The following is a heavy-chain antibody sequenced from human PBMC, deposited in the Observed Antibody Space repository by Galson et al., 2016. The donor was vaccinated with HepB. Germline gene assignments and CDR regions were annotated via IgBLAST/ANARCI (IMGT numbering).Heavy chain of an antibody. CDR2: IYYSGSP. CDR1: GSSISGYS. J-gene: IGHJ4*02. V-gene: IGHV4-59*01. CDR3: ARGAATTLDY. D-gene: IGHD5-12*01. Sequence: SETLSLTCTVSGSSISGYSWIWIRQSPGMGLECIGWIYYSGSPDYNPSLKSRVIISMDTSKNQFSLKLSSVTAADTAVYYRARGAATTLDYWGQGTLVTVSS.